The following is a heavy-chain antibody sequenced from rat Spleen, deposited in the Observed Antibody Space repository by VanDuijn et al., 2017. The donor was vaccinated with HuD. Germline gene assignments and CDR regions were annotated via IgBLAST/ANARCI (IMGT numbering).Heavy chain of an antibody. V-gene: IGHV5-58*01. J-gene: IGHJ2*01. Sequence: EVQLVESGGGLVQPGRSLKLSCAASGFTFNTYWMTWIRQAPGKGLEWVSSIDTDGSRTYYPDSVRGRFTISRDNAENTAYLQMNSLWSEDTATYYCAVAGYGYWGQGVMVTVSS. CDR2: IDTDGSRT. D-gene: IGHD4-3*01. CDR3: AVAGYGY. CDR1: GFTFNTYW.